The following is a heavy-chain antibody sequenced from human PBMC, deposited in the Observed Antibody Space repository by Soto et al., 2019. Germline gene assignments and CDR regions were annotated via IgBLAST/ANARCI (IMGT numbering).Heavy chain of an antibody. D-gene: IGHD2-2*01. J-gene: IGHJ4*02. CDR2: ISWNSGSI. V-gene: IGHV3-9*01. CDR3: AKDGYCSSTSCGFDY. Sequence: LRLSCAASGFTFDDYAMHWVRQAPGKGLEWVSGISWNSGSIGYADSVKGRFTISRDNAKNSLYLQMNSLRAEDTALYYCAKDGYCSSTSCGFDYWGQGTLVTVSS. CDR1: GFTFDDYA.